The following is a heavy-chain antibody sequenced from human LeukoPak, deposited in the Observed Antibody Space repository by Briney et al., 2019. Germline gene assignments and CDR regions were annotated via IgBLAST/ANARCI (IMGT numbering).Heavy chain of an antibody. D-gene: IGHD3-10*01. CDR3: ARVGYGSGSYFDY. V-gene: IGHV3-53*01. Sequence: PVGSLRLSCAASGFTVSSNYMSWVRQAPGKGLEWVSVIYSGGSTYYADSVKGRFTISRANSKNTLYLQMSSLRAEDTAVYYCARVGYGSGSYFDYWGQGTLVTVSS. J-gene: IGHJ4*02. CDR1: GFTVSSNY. CDR2: IYSGGST.